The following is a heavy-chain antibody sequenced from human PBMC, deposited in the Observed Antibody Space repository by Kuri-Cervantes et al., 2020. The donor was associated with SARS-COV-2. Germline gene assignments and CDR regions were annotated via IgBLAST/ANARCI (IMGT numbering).Heavy chain of an antibody. CDR3: ARLRYFDWLYYPNYFDY. D-gene: IGHD3-9*01. J-gene: IGHJ4*02. CDR2: ISSSGSSI. V-gene: IGHV3-11*04. Sequence: GESLKISCTVSGGSISSTSDYWGWIRQAPGKGLEWVSYISSSGSSIYYADSVRGRFTISRDNAKNSLNLQMKSLRAEDTAVYYCARLRYFDWLYYPNYFDYWGQGTRVTVSS. CDR1: GGSISSTSDY.